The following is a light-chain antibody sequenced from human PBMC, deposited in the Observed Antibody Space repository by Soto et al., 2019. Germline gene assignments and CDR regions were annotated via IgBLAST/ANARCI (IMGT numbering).Light chain of an antibody. V-gene: IGKV1-5*01. CDR3: HQYDTYPWT. Sequence: DLQMTQSPSTLSASVGDRVTITCRASQSISMWLAWYQQKPGKAPELLIYDASSLESGVPSRFSGSASGTEFTLTISSLQPDDFATYYCHQYDTYPWTFGPGTKVDIK. CDR1: QSISMW. J-gene: IGKJ1*01. CDR2: DAS.